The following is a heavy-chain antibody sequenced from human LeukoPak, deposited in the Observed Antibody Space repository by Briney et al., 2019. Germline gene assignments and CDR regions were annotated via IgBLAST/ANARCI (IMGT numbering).Heavy chain of an antibody. CDR3: AKNGHGSGSYYPKTKYYFDY. CDR2: ISGSGGNT. Sequence: DPGGSLRLSCAASGFTFSSYVMNWVRQAPGKGLEWVSTISGSGGNTYYADSVKGRFTISRDNSKNTLYLQMNSLRAEDTAVYYCAKNGHGSGSYYPKTKYYFDYWGQGTLVTVSS. D-gene: IGHD3-10*01. J-gene: IGHJ4*02. V-gene: IGHV3-23*01. CDR1: GFTFSSYV.